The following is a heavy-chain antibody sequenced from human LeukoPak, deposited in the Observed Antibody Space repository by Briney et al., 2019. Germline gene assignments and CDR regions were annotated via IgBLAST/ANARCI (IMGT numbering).Heavy chain of an antibody. J-gene: IGHJ4*02. CDR1: GNYW. V-gene: IGHV3-74*01. CDR3: VSFYETY. CDR2: INSDGSWT. Sequence: GGSLRLSCAASGNYWMHWVRQAPGKGLVWVSHINSDGSWTSYADSVKGRFTISKDNAKNTVYLQMNSLRAEDTAVYYCVSFYETYWGRGALVTVSS. D-gene: IGHD2/OR15-2a*01.